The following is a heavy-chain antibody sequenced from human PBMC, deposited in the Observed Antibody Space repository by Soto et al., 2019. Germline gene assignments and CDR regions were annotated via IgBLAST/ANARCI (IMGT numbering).Heavy chain of an antibody. D-gene: IGHD1-20*01. CDR3: AKAQSDYNWDNPPPFDS. CDR1: GFTCEHYA. J-gene: IGHJ4*02. Sequence: GGSLRLSCAACGFTCEHYARTWIRQAPRKGLGWVSVSSANEVATYYAESVKTRFTISTDQSRNTVYPQMDSLRADATAIYYCAKAQSDYNWDNPPPFDSWGQRTLVTVSS. V-gene: IGHV3-23*01. CDR2: SSANEVAT.